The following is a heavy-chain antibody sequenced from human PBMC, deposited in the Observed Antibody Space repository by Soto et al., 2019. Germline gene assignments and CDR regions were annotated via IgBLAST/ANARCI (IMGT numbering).Heavy chain of an antibody. CDR3: AIGSWSGEVFDI. CDR1: GGTFSTYS. Sequence: QVQLVQSGAEVKKPGSSVKVSCKDSGGTFSTYSMFWVRQAPGQGLEWMGRIIPMLGIRNYAQRFQDRVTITADKSTATAHMELSSLRSEDTALYYCAIGSWSGEVFDIWGQGTMVTVS. V-gene: IGHV1-69*02. D-gene: IGHD2-21*01. J-gene: IGHJ3*02. CDR2: IIPMLGIR.